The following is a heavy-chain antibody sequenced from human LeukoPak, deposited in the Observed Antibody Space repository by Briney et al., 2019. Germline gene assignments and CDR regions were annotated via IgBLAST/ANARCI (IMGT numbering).Heavy chain of an antibody. CDR1: GFTFSSYS. CDR3: AKDGIAAAGTFDY. V-gene: IGHV3-21*01. J-gene: IGHJ4*02. D-gene: IGHD6-13*01. Sequence: GGSLRLSCAASGFTFSSYSMNWVRQAPGKGLEWVSSISSSSSYIYYADSVKGRFTISRDNSKNTLYLQMNSLRAEDTAVYYCAKDGIAAAGTFDYWGQGTLVTVSS. CDR2: ISSSSSYI.